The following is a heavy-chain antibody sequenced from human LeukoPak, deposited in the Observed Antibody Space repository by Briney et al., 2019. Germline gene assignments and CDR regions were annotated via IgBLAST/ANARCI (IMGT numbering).Heavy chain of an antibody. CDR3: ARAGLTIFGVVTPRYYYYMDV. CDR1: GYTFTSYG. V-gene: IGHV1-18*01. D-gene: IGHD3-3*01. J-gene: IGHJ6*03. Sequence: ASVKVSCKASGYTFTSYGISWVRQAPGQGLEWMGWISAYNGNTNYAQKLQGRVTMTTDTSTSTAYMELRSLRSDDTAVYYCARAGLTIFGVVTPRYYYYMDVWGNGTTVTVSS. CDR2: ISAYNGNT.